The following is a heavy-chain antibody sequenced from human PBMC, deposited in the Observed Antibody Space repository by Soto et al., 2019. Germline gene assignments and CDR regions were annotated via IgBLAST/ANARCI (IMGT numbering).Heavy chain of an antibody. V-gene: IGHV1-69*13. CDR3: AREDIAARRSYYYGMDV. J-gene: IGHJ6*02. D-gene: IGHD6-6*01. CDR2: IIPIFGTA. CDR1: GGTFSSYA. Sequence: SVKVSCKASGGTFSSYAISWVRQAPGQGLEWMGGIIPIFGTANYAQKFQGRVTITADESTSTAYMELSSLRSEDTAVYYCAREDIAARRSYYYGMDVWGHGTTVTSSS.